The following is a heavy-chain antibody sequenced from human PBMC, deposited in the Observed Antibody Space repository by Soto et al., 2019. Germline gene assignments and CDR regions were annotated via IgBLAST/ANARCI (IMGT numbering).Heavy chain of an antibody. CDR1: GGSISSSSYY. J-gene: IGHJ3*02. Sequence: QLQLQESGPGLVKPSETLSLTCTVSGGSISSSSYYWGWIRQPPGKGLEWIGSIYYSGSTYYNPSLKSRVTISVDTSKNQFSLKLSSVTAADTAVYYCAGPWGSHAFDIWGQGTMVTVSS. CDR3: AGPWGSHAFDI. V-gene: IGHV4-39*01. D-gene: IGHD3-16*01. CDR2: IYYSGST.